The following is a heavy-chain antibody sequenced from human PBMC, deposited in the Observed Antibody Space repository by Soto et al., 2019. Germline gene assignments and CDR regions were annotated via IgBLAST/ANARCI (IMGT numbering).Heavy chain of an antibody. CDR1: GFTFSAYD. Sequence: QVHLVESGGGVVQPGRSLRLSCAASGFTFSAYDMHWVRQPPGKWLEWVAVISYDGNNERYTDPVKGRFTVSRANSKSTLYLQMNRLKPEDTTVYYCARDGYSGRSDGFDIWGQATMVTVSS. J-gene: IGHJ3*02. V-gene: IGHV3-30-3*01. D-gene: IGHD1-26*01. CDR3: ARDGYSGRSDGFDI. CDR2: ISYDGNNE.